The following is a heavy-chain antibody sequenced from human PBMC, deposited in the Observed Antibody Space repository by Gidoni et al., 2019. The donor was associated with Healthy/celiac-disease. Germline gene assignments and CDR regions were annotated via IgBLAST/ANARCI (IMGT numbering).Heavy chain of an antibody. Sequence: SWVRQAPGKGLEWVSAISGSGGSTYYADSVKGRFTISRDNSKNTLYLQMNSLRAEDTAVYYCAKDGSSSWPFDYWGQGTLVTVSS. CDR3: AKDGSSSWPFDY. J-gene: IGHJ4*02. V-gene: IGHV3-23*01. CDR2: ISGSGGST. D-gene: IGHD6-13*01.